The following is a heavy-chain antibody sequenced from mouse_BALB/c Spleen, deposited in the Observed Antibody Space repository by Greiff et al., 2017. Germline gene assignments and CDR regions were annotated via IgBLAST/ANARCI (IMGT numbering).Heavy chain of an antibody. Sequence: LQQPGSELVRPGASVKLSCTASGYTFTSYWMHWVKQRPGQGLEWIGNIYPGSGSTNYDEKFKSKATLTVDTSSSTAYMQLSSLTSEDSAVYCGRRVGARGWLAYWGQGTLVTVSA. J-gene: IGHJ3*01. CDR2: IYPGSGST. CDR3: RRVGARGWLAY. CDR1: GYTFTSYW. V-gene: IGHV1S22*01.